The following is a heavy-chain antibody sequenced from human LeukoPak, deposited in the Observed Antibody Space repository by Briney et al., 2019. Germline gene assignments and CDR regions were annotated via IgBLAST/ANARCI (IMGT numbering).Heavy chain of an antibody. CDR1: GFSFSIYW. CDR2: IKPDGGDK. V-gene: IGHV3-7*01. Sequence: GGSLRLSCAASGFSFSIYWMSWVRQAPGKGLEWVANIKPDGGDKYYVDSVKGRFTISRDNAKNSLYLQMNSLRAEDTAVYYCARGGSSWYGFDYWGQGTLVTVSS. D-gene: IGHD2-15*01. J-gene: IGHJ4*02. CDR3: ARGGSSWYGFDY.